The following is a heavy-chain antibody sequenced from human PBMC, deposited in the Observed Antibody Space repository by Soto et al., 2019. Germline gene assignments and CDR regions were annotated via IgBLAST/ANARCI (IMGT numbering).Heavy chain of an antibody. CDR2: INHSGST. D-gene: IGHD6-19*01. J-gene: IGHJ3*02. CDR3: ARGPPGIAVAATPTAHAFDI. Sequence: SETLSLTCAVYGGSFSGYYWSWIRQPPGKGLEWIGEINHSGSTNYNPSLKSRVTISVDTSKNQFSLKLSSVTAADTAVYYCARGPPGIAVAATPTAHAFDIWGQGTMVTVSS. V-gene: IGHV4-34*01. CDR1: GGSFSGYY.